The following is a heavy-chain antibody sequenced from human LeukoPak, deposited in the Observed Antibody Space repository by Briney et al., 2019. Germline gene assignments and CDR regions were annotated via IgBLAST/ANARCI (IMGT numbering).Heavy chain of an antibody. CDR1: GYTFSGYN. CDR2: MNPNDGLT. Sequence: ASVKVSCKASGYTFSGYNMHWVRQAPGQGLEWMGSMNPNDGLTNYAQKFQGRVTMTRDTSISIAYMELSRLRSDDTAVYYCARQLSGYDDAFDIWGQGTMVTVSS. J-gene: IGHJ3*02. CDR3: ARQLSGYDDAFDI. D-gene: IGHD5-12*01. V-gene: IGHV1-2*02.